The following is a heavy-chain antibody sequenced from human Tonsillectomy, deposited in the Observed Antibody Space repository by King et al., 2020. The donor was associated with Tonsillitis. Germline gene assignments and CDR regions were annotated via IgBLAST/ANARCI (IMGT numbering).Heavy chain of an antibody. CDR1: GFTFSSYS. J-gene: IGHJ4*02. CDR2: ISYDGSNK. V-gene: IGHV3-30-3*01. Sequence: VQLVESGGGVVQPGRSLRLSCAASGFTFSSYSMHWVRQAPGKGLEWVAVISYDGSNKYYTDSVKGRFTISRDNSKNTLYLQMNSLRAEDTAVYYCAGDSEHVDTAMVLDYWGQGTLVTVSS. D-gene: IGHD5-18*01. CDR3: AGDSEHVDTAMVLDY.